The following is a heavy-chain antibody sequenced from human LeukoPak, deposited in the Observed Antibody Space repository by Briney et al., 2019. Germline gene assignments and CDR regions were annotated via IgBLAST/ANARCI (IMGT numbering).Heavy chain of an antibody. CDR3: VRSGSEGALDY. CDR1: GDSVSSNNAA. Sequence: SQTLSLTCGISGDSVSSNNAAWNWVTQSPTRGLEWLGRTYYRSRWYNTYEVSVKSRITINPDTSKSQFSLQLNSVTPDDTAVYYCVRSGSEGALDYWGQGTLVTVSS. CDR2: TYYRSRWYN. J-gene: IGHJ4*02. V-gene: IGHV6-1*01. D-gene: IGHD3-16*01.